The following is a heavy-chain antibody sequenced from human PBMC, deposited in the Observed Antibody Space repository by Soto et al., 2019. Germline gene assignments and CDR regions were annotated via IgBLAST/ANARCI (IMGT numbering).Heavy chain of an antibody. CDR1: GFTFSSYA. J-gene: IGHJ4*02. V-gene: IGHV3-23*01. CDR3: ARTGPRSYRDY. D-gene: IGHD3-16*02. Sequence: EVQLLESGGGLVQPGGSLRLSCAASGFTFSSYAMSWVRQAPGKGLEWVSGISATTYYADSVKGRFTIYRDNSKNTLYLQMNSLRVEDTAVCFCARTGPRSYRDYWGQGNLVTVSS. CDR2: ISATT.